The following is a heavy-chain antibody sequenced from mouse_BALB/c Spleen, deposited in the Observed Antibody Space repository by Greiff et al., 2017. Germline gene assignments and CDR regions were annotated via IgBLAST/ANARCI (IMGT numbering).Heavy chain of an antibody. CDR3: ARDRGDYDYSWFAY. V-gene: IGHV2-9*02. CDR2: IWAGGST. D-gene: IGHD2-4*01. CDR1: GFSLTSYG. Sequence: QVQLKESGPGLVAPSQSLSITCTVSGFSLTSYGVHWVRQPPGKGLEWLGVIWAGGSTNYNSALMSRLSISKDNSKSQVFLKMNSLQTDDTAMYYCARDRGDYDYSWFAYWGQGTLVTVSA. J-gene: IGHJ3*01.